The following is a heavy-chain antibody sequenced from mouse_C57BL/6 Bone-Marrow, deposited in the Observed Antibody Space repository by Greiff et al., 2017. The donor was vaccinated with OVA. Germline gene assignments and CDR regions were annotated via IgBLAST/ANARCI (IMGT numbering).Heavy chain of an antibody. CDR1: GYAFSSYW. J-gene: IGHJ1*03. CDR2: IYPGDGDT. V-gene: IGHV1-80*01. CDR3: ARLRLRPYWYFDV. D-gene: IGHD2-4*01. Sequence: VQLQQSGAELVKPGASVKISCKASGYAFSSYWMNWVKQRPGKGLEWIGQIYPGDGDTNYNGKFKGKATLTADKSSSTAYMQLSSLTSEDSAVYFCARLRLRPYWYFDVWGTGTTVTVSS.